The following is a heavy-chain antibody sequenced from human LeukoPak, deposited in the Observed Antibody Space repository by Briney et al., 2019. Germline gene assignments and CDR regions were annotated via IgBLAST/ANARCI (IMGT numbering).Heavy chain of an antibody. Sequence: GGSLRLSWAAAGFTFGSYGMHWVRQAPGKGLEWVAVISYDGSNKYYADSVKGRFTISRDNSKNTLYLQMNSLRAKDTPVYYCAKTGLLLSFGDSSPGDGMDVWGQGTTVTVSS. D-gene: IGHD3-10*01. CDR1: GFTFGSYG. CDR3: AKTGLLLSFGDSSPGDGMDV. J-gene: IGHJ6*02. CDR2: ISYDGSNK. V-gene: IGHV3-30*18.